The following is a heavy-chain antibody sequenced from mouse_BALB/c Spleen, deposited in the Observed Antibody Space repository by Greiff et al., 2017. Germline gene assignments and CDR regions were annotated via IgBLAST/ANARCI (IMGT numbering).Heavy chain of an antibody. V-gene: IGHV5-17*02. D-gene: IGHD3-3*01. CDR2: ISSGSSTI. Sequence: EVKLMESGGGLVQPGGSRKLSCAASGFTFSSFGMHWVRQSPEKGLEWVAYISSGSSTIYYADTVKGRFTLSRDKPKNTLFLQMTSLRSEDTAMYYYAGWFMDYWGQGTSVTVSS. J-gene: IGHJ4*01. CDR3: AGWFMDY. CDR1: GFTFSSFG.